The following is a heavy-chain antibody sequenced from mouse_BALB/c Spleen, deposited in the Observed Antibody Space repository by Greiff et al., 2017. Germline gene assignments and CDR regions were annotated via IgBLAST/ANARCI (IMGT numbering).Heavy chain of an antibody. D-gene: IGHD2-4*01. J-gene: IGHJ2*01. Sequence: VQRVESGAELVRPGASVTLSCKASGYTFTDYEMHWVKQTPVHGLEWIGAIDPETGGTAYNQKFKGKATLTADKSSSTAYMELRSLTSEDSAVYYCTSYYYDYGYWGQGTTLTVSS. V-gene: IGHV1-15*01. CDR3: TSYYYDYGY. CDR2: IDPETGGT. CDR1: GYTFTDYE.